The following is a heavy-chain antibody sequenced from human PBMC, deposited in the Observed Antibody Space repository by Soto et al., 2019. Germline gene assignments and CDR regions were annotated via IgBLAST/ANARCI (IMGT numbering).Heavy chain of an antibody. D-gene: IGHD3-22*01. J-gene: IGHJ5*01. Sequence: SETLSLTCTVSGDTSTSYYWGWIRQAPGKGLEWIGHIHNSGTSTHNPSLNGRVTISIDMSKKQFSLELTSLTSADTAVYYCARDFYDSVGYTWFDSWSQGTLVTVSS. V-gene: IGHV4-59*01. CDR3: ARDFYDSVGYTWFDS. CDR2: IHNSGTS. CDR1: GDTSTSYY.